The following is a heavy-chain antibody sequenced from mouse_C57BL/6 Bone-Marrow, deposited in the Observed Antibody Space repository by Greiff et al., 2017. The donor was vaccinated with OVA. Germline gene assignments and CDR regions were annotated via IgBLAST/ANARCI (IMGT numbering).Heavy chain of an antibody. Sequence: QVQLQQPGAELVMPGASVKLSCKASGYTFTSYWMHWVKQRPGQGLEWIGEIDPSDSYTNYNQKFKGKSTLTVDKSSSTAYMQLSSLTSEDSAVYYCATLYDYGDYWGQGTTLTVSS. CDR1: GYTFTSYW. J-gene: IGHJ2*01. CDR2: IDPSDSYT. D-gene: IGHD2-4*01. CDR3: ATLYDYGDY. V-gene: IGHV1-69*01.